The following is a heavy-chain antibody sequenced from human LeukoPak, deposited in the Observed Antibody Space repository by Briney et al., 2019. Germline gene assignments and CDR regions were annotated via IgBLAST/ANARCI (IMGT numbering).Heavy chain of an antibody. CDR1: GFTFSSYG. D-gene: IGHD6-19*01. CDR3: AKDLSSGWHNDAFDI. CDR2: ISYDGSNK. J-gene: IGHJ3*02. Sequence: PGGSLRLSCAASGFTFSSYGMHWVRQAPGKGLEWVAVISYDGSNKYYADSVKGRFTISRDNSKNTLYLQMNSLRAEDTAVYYCAKDLSSGWHNDAFDIWAKGQWSPSLQ. V-gene: IGHV3-30*18.